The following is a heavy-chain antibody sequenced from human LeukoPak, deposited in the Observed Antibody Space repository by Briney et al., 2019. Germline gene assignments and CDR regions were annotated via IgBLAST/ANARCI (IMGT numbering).Heavy chain of an antibody. CDR2: ISSSSSYI. CDR3: ARDSYGDYSFDY. D-gene: IGHD4-17*01. Sequence: PGGSLRLSCAASGFTFSSYGMHWVRQAPGKGLEWVSSISSSSSYIYYADSVKGRFTISRDNAKNSLYLQMNSLGAEDTAVYYCARDSYGDYSFDYWGQGTLVTVSS. CDR1: GFTFSSYG. V-gene: IGHV3-21*01. J-gene: IGHJ4*02.